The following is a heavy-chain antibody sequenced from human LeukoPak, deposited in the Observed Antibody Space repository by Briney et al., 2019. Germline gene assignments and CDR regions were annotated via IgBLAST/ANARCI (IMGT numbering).Heavy chain of an antibody. J-gene: IGHJ2*01. D-gene: IGHD4-17*01. CDR1: GGSISSYY. V-gene: IGHV4-59*01. CDR3: ARAEDFGDPGDFDL. CDR2: IYYSGST. Sequence: SETLSLTCTVSGGSISSYYWSWIRQPPGKGLEWIGYIYYSGSTNYNPSLESRVTISVDTSKNQFSLKLSSVTAADTAVYYCARAEDFGDPGDFDLWGRGTLVTVSS.